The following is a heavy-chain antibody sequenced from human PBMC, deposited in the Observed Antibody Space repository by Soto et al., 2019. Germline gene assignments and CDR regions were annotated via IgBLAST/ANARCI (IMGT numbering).Heavy chain of an antibody. CDR2: IYYSGST. CDR3: ARQVGYQLRYASERYVDY. D-gene: IGHD2-2*02. CDR1: GGSISSSSYY. J-gene: IGHJ4*02. Sequence: SETLSLTCTVSGGSISSSSYYWGWIRQPPGKGLEWIGSIYYSGSTYYNPSLKSRVTISVDTSKNQFSLKLSPVTAADTAVYYCARQVGYQLRYASERYVDYWGQGTLVTVCS. V-gene: IGHV4-39*01.